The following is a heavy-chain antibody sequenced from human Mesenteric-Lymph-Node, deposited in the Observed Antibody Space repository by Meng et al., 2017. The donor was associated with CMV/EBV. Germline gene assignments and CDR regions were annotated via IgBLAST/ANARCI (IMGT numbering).Heavy chain of an antibody. CDR3: GREPFPNAAVYYFDS. V-gene: IGHV4-34*01. Sequence: SETLSLTCAVYGGSFSGYYWSWIRQPPGKGLEWIGEINHSGSTNYNPSLNSRVTISVDTSKNQFSLNLSSVTAADTAVYYCGREPFPNAAVYYFDSWGQGTLVTVSS. CDR1: GGSFSGYY. D-gene: IGHD2-8*01. CDR2: INHSGST. J-gene: IGHJ4*02.